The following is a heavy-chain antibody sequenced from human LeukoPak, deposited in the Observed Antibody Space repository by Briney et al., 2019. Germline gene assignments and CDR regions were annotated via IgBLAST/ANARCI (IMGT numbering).Heavy chain of an antibody. CDR1: GGSITSYY. J-gene: IGHJ4*02. V-gene: IGHV4-59*08. Sequence: SETLSLTCNVTGGSITSYYRNWIRQPPGKGLEWIGYIYYTGSTNSNPSLKSRLTISLDTSKKQFSLKLSSVTAADTAIYYCASSYFYDGNRYFDYWGQGALVTVSS. CDR3: ASSYFYDGNRYFDY. D-gene: IGHD3-22*01. CDR2: IYYTGST.